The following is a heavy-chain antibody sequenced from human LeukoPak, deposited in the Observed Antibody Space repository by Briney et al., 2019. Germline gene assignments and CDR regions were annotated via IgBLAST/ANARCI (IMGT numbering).Heavy chain of an antibody. Sequence: GGSLRLSCAASGFTFSSYWIHRVRQAPGKGLLWVSRINSDGSTTSYADSVKGRFSISRDNAKSTLYLQMNSLRAEDTAVYYCARGSSGSANRIDYWGQGTLVTVSS. CDR3: ARGSSGSANRIDY. J-gene: IGHJ4*02. V-gene: IGHV3-74*01. CDR1: GFTFSSYW. CDR2: INSDGSTT. D-gene: IGHD6-19*01.